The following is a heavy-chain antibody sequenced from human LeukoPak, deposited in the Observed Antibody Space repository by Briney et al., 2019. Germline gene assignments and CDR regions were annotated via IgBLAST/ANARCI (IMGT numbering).Heavy chain of an antibody. CDR1: GFTFSSYG. CDR2: IWYDGSKK. V-gene: IGHV3-33*01. D-gene: IGHD5-18*01. J-gene: IGHJ4*02. Sequence: GGSLRLSCAASGFTFSSYGMHWVRQAPGKGLEWVAVIWYDGSKKYYADSVKGRFTISRDDSKNTLDLQMNSLRVEDTAVYYCAPLDTAIYCWGQGTLVTVSS. CDR3: APLDTAIYC.